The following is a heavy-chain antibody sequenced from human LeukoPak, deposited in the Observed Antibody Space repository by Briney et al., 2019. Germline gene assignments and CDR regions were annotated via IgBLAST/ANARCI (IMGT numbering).Heavy chain of an antibody. V-gene: IGHV1-2*02. CDR2: INPNSGGT. D-gene: IGHD4-17*01. CDR1: GYTFIDYY. J-gene: IGHJ6*02. CDR3: ARGGVTTLYHYYGMDV. Sequence: GASVKVSCKASGYTFIDYYLHWVRQAPGQGLEWMGWINPNSGGTNYVQKFQGRVTMTRDASISTAYMELSRLRSDDPAMYYCARGGVTTLYHYYGMDVWGQGSTVTVSS.